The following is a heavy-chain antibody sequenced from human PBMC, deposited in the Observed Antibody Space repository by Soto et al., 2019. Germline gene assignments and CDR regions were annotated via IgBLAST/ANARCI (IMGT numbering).Heavy chain of an antibody. CDR2: ISYDGSNK. D-gene: IGHD6-19*01. V-gene: IGHV3-30*18. CDR1: GFTFSSYG. J-gene: IGHJ4*02. Sequence: QVQLVESGGGVVQPGRSLRLSCAASGFTFSSYGMHWVRQAPGKGLEWVAVISYDGSNKYYADSVKGRFTISRDNSKYTLYLLMNSLRAEATAVYYCAKGGGVLGIAVAGSRLAAGSGVLDYWGQGTLVTVS. CDR3: AKGGGVLGIAVAGSRLAAGSGVLDY.